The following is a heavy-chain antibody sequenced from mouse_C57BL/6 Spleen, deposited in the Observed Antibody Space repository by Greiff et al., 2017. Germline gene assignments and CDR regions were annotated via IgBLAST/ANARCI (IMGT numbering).Heavy chain of an antibody. CDR1: GYSITSGYY. V-gene: IGHV3-6*01. Sequence: EVQLQQSGPGLVKPSQSLSLTCSVTGYSITSGYYWNWIRQFPGNKLEWMGYISYDGSNNYNPSLKNRISITRDTSKNQFFLKLNSVTTEDTATYYCARDHGYDYDYYFDDWGQGTTRTVSS. CDR2: ISYDGSN. J-gene: IGHJ2*01. D-gene: IGHD2-4*01. CDR3: ARDHGYDYDYYFDD.